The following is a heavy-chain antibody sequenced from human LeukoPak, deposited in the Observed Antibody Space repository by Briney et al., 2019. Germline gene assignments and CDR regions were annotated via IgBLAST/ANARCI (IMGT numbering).Heavy chain of an antibody. Sequence: GGSLRLPCAASGFTVSTNYMNWVRQTPGKGLEWVSIIYSGGTTNYADSVKGRFTISRDNSKNTLYLQMNSLRAEDTAVYYCARDPSRSAMASSWGQGILVTVSS. D-gene: IGHD5-18*01. V-gene: IGHV3-53*01. CDR1: GFTVSTNY. CDR2: IYSGGTT. J-gene: IGHJ5*02. CDR3: ARDPSRSAMASS.